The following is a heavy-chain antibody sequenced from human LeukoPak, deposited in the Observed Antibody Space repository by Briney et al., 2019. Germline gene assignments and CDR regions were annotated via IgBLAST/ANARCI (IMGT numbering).Heavy chain of an antibody. CDR3: ARIPGGSGSQYDY. J-gene: IGHJ4*02. CDR2: INSDGSST. Sequence: GGSRRLSCAASGFTFSSYWMHWVRQAPGKGLVWVSRINSDGSSTFYADSVKGRFTTSRDNAENTVYLQMNSLRADDTAVYYCARIPGGSGSQYDYWGQGTLVIVSS. CDR1: GFTFSSYW. D-gene: IGHD3-10*01. V-gene: IGHV3-74*01.